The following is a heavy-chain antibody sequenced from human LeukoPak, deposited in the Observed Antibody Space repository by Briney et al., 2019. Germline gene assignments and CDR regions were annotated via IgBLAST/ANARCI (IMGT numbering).Heavy chain of an antibody. D-gene: IGHD6-13*01. J-gene: IGHJ6*03. V-gene: IGHV3-30*02. CDR3: AKVGRYSSSWSYYYYYYMDV. Sequence: GGSLRLSCAASGFTFSSHGMHWVRQAPGKGLEWVAFMPYDGNNKYYADSVKGRFTVSRDNSRSTLYLQMNSLRAEDTAVYYCAKVGRYSSSWSYYYYYYMDVWGKGTTVTVSS. CDR1: GFTFSSHG. CDR2: MPYDGNNK.